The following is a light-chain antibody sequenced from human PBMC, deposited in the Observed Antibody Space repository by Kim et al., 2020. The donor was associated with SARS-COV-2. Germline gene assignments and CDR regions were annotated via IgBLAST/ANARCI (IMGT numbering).Light chain of an antibody. Sequence: SLPPGERATLSCRASQSVSSYLAWYQQKPGQTPRLLIYDASTRATGIPARFSGSGSGTDFTLNISSLEPEDFAVYYCQQRSDRVTFGQGTRLEIK. V-gene: IGKV3-11*01. CDR1: QSVSSY. CDR2: DAS. J-gene: IGKJ5*01. CDR3: QQRSDRVT.